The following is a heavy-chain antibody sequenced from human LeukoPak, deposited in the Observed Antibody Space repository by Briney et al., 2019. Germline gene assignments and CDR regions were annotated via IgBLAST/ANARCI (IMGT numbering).Heavy chain of an antibody. V-gene: IGHV3-66*01. J-gene: IGHJ6*03. CDR2: IYSGGST. CDR3: AKTTDNYYYYYMDV. D-gene: IGHD4-17*01. Sequence: PGGSLRLSCAASEFSVGSNYMTWVRQAPGKGLEWVSLIYSGGSTYYADSVKGRFTISRDNSKNTLYLQMNSLRAEDTAVYYCAKTTDNYYYYYMDVWGKGTTVTVSS. CDR1: EFSVGSNY.